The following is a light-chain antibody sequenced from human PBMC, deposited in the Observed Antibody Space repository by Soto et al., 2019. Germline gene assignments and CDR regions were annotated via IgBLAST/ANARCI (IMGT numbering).Light chain of an antibody. V-gene: IGKV1-5*01. J-gene: IGKJ1*01. Sequence: DIQMTQSPSSVSASVGDRVTITCRASQGISSWLAWYQQKPGKAPKLLIYDASTLESGVPSRFSGSRSGTEFTLTISSLQPDDFAAYYCQQYNSYSWTFGQGTKVDIK. CDR2: DAS. CDR3: QQYNSYSWT. CDR1: QGISSW.